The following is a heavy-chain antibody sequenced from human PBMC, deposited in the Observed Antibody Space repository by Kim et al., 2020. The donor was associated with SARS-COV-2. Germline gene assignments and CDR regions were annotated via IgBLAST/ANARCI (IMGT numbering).Heavy chain of an antibody. CDR3: AKGGGSGTYSGYL. J-gene: IGHJ4*02. V-gene: IGHV3-9*01. D-gene: IGHD3-10*01. Sequence: YDDSSKGRFTISRDNGANSLYLQMNNLRPEDTALYYCAKGGGSGTYSGYLWGQGTLVTVSS.